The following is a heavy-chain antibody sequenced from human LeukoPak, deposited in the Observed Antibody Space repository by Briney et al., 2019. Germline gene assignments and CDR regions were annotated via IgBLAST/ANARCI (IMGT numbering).Heavy chain of an antibody. V-gene: IGHV1-18*01. J-gene: IGHJ4*02. D-gene: IGHD2-2*01. Sequence: ASVKVSCKASGYTFTSYGISWVRQAPGQGLEWMGWISAYNGNTNYAQKLQGRVTMTTATSTSTAYMELRSLRSDDTAVYYCAREGRVPVAKPCDYWGQGTLVTVSS. CDR1: GYTFTSYG. CDR2: ISAYNGNT. CDR3: AREGRVPVAKPCDY.